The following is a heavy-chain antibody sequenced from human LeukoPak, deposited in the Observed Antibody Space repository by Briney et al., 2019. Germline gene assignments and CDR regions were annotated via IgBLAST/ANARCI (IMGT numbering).Heavy chain of an antibody. CDR1: GFTFSSYA. CDR3: ARSAPGSASHYFDY. CDR2: ISYDGSNK. J-gene: IGHJ4*02. Sequence: PGGSLRLSCAASGFTFSSYAMHWVRQAPGKGLEWVAVISYDGSNKYYADSVKGRFTISRDNSKNTLYLQMNSLRAEDTAVYYCARSAPGSASHYFDYWGQGTLVTVSS. V-gene: IGHV3-30-3*01.